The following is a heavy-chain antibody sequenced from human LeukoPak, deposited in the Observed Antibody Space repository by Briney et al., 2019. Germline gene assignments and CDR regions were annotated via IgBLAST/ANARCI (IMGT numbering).Heavy chain of an antibody. CDR2: ISDSGGGT. CDR1: GFPFSSYC. V-gene: IGHV3-64*02. Sequence: GGSLRLSCAASGFPFSSYCMNWVRQAPGKGLEYVSNISDSGGGTYYVDSVKGRFTISRDNSKNSLYLQMSSLRAEDTAVYFCESGSSFRPHGMDVGGQGNTVTVSS. J-gene: IGHJ6*02. CDR3: ESGSSFRPHGMDV. D-gene: IGHD6-6*01.